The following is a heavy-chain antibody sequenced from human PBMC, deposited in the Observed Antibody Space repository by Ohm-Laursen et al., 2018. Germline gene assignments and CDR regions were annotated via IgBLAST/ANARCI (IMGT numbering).Heavy chain of an antibody. CDR2: ISASGGTT. V-gene: IGHV3-23*01. D-gene: IGHD3-10*01. Sequence: SLRLSCAASGLTFSSYAMSWVRLAPGKGLEWVSGISASGGTTYYAESVKGRFTISRDNAKSSLYLQMNSLKAGDTAVYYCARDVSGREQFDYWGQGTLVIVSS. J-gene: IGHJ4*02. CDR1: GLTFSSYA. CDR3: ARDVSGREQFDY.